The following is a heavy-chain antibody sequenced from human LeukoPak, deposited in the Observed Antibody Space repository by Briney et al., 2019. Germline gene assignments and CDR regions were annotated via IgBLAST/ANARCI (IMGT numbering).Heavy chain of an antibody. D-gene: IGHD3-16*01. V-gene: IGHV3-49*04. J-gene: IGHJ4*02. Sequence: PGGSLRLSCTASGFTFDDYAMNWVRQAPGKGLEGVGFIRSKAYGGTTEYAASVKGRFTISTDDSRNIAYLQMNSLKTEDTAVYYCCPSFGEYLGLDYWGQGTLVTVSS. CDR3: CPSFGEYLGLDY. CDR2: IRSKAYGGTT. CDR1: GFTFDDYA.